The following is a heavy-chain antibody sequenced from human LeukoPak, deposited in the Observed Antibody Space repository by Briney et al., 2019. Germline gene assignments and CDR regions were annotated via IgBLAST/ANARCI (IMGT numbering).Heavy chain of an antibody. CDR1: GGSISSYY. Sequence: NASETLSLTCTVSGGSISSYYWSWIRQPPGKGLEWIGYIYYSGSTNYNPSLKSRVTISVDTSKNQFSLKLSSVTAADTAVYYCARYRYDSSGYVDYWGQGTLVTVSS. CDR2: IYYSGST. V-gene: IGHV4-59*01. CDR3: ARYRYDSSGYVDY. D-gene: IGHD3-22*01. J-gene: IGHJ4*02.